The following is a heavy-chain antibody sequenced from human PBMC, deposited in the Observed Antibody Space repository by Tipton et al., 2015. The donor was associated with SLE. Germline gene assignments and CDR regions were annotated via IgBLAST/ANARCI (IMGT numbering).Heavy chain of an antibody. D-gene: IGHD3-22*01. CDR2: ISYDGSNK. J-gene: IGHJ4*02. V-gene: IGHV3-30-3*01. Sequence: SLRLSCAASGFTFSSYAMHWVRQAPGKGLEWAAVISYDGSNKYYADSVKGRFTISRDNSKNTLYLQMNSLRAEDTAVYYCARDRYYYDSSGYSLFGYWGQRTLVTVSS. CDR1: GFTFSSYA. CDR3: ARDRYYYDSSGYSLFGY.